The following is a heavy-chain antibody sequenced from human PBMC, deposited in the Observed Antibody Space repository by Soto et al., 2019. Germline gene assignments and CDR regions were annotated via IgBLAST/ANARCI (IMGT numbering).Heavy chain of an antibody. CDR3: ARVSERDYVYYYYMDV. D-gene: IGHD4-17*01. CDR2: ISAYNGNT. V-gene: IGHV1-18*01. CDR1: GHTFTSYG. Sequence: GASVKVSCKASGHTFTSYGISWVRQAPGQGLEWMGWISAYNGNTNYAQKLQGRVTMTTDTSTSTAYMELRSLRSDDTAVYYCARVSERDYVYYYYMDVWGKGTTVTVSS. J-gene: IGHJ6*03.